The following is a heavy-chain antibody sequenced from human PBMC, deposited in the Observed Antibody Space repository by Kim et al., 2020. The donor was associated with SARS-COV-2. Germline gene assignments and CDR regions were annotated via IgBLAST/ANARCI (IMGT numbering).Heavy chain of an antibody. Sequence: ASVKVSCKASGYSFSNYGLVWARQAPGQGLEGRGWISSNSGHTKYAQNVQGRVTLTTDTSTNTGYMELSSLRSDDTAVYYCAPYYDSNSYRGQWDWGQGTPVTVSS. CDR3: APYYDSNSYRGQWD. V-gene: IGHV1-18*01. CDR1: GYSFSNYG. D-gene: IGHD3-22*01. CDR2: ISSNSGHT. J-gene: IGHJ4*01.